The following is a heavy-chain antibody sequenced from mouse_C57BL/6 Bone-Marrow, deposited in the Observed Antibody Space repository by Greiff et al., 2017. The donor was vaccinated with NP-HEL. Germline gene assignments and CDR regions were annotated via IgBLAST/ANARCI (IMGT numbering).Heavy chain of an antibody. CDR3: TTGRGYYGSSCWFAY. D-gene: IGHD1-1*01. CDR1: GFNIKDDY. J-gene: IGHJ3*01. CDR2: IDPENGDT. Sequence: EVKLEESGAELVRPGASVKLSCTASGFNIKDDYMHWVKQRPEQGLEWIGWIDPENGDTEYASKFQGKATITADTSSNTAYLQLSSLTSEDTAVYYCTTGRGYYGSSCWFAYWGQGTLVTGSA. V-gene: IGHV14-4*01.